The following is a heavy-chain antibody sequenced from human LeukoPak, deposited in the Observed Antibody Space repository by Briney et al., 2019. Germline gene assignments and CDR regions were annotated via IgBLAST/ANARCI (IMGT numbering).Heavy chain of an antibody. J-gene: IGHJ4*02. CDR1: GFTFSSYW. CDR3: ARGTVAAAGVDY. CDR2: INTDGRST. D-gene: IGHD6-13*01. V-gene: IGHV3-74*01. Sequence: GGSLRLSCATSGFTFSSYWMHWVRQAPGKGLVWVSRINTDGRSTNYADSVKGRFTISRDNAKYTLYLQMNSLRAEDTAVYYCARGTVAAAGVDYWGQGALVTVSS.